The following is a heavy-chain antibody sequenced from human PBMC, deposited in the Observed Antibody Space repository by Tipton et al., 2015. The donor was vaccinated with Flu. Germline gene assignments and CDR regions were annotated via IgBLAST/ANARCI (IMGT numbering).Heavy chain of an antibody. CDR1: GFTFSNYA. CDR2: ISDDGGIT. D-gene: IGHD2-15*01. CDR3: AKDQCSGGSCHRSLDY. V-gene: IGHV3-64*01. Sequence: SLRLSCAASGFTFSNYAMHWVRQAPGKGLEYVSAISDDGGITHFANSVKGRFTISRDNSKNTLYLQMGGLRAEDMAVYYCAKDQCSGGSCHRSLDYWGQGALVTVSS. J-gene: IGHJ4*02.